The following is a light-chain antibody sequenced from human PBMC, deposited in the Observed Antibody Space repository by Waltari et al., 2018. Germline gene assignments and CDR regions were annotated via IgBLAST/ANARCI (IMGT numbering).Light chain of an antibody. CDR1: TSNIGSTN. CDR3: AAWDDSLNVWV. CDR2: ANS. J-gene: IGLJ3*02. V-gene: IGLV1-44*01. Sequence: QSVLTQPPSASVTPGQRVIISCSGTTSNIGSTNLHWYQQFPGTAPKLLIYANSHRPSGVPDRFSVSKSGTSGSLAISGLQSEDEADYYCAAWDDSLNVWVFGGGTKLTVL.